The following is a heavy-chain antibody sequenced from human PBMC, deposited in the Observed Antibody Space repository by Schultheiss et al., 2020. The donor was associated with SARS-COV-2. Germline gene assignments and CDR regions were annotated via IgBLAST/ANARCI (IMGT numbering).Heavy chain of an antibody. CDR2: IYYSGST. CDR3: ARARRALDY. J-gene: IGHJ4*02. CDR1: GGSISSSSYY. Sequence: SETLSLTCAVSGGSISSSSYYWGWIRQPPGKGLEWIGYIYYSGSTYYNPSLKSRVTISVDTSKNQFSLKLSSVTAADTAVYYCARARRALDYWGQGTLVTVSS. V-gene: IGHV4-31*11.